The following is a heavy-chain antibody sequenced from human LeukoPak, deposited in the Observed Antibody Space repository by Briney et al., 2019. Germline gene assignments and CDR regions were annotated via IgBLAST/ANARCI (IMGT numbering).Heavy chain of an antibody. V-gene: IGHV4-59*11. CDR3: ARSVLGYSYGLHIDY. Sequence: SETLSLTCTVSGGTFSRHYWSWIRQTPGKGLEWIAYIDDSGSTNYNPSLKSRVTISVDTSKNQFSLKLSSLTAADTAVYYCARSVLGYSYGLHIDYWGQGTLVTVSS. CDR2: IDDSGST. J-gene: IGHJ4*02. CDR1: GGTFSRHY. D-gene: IGHD5-18*01.